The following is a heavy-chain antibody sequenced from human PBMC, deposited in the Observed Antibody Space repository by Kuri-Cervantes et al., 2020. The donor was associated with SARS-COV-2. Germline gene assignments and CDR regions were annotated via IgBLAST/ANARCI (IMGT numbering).Heavy chain of an antibody. J-gene: IGHJ6*03. V-gene: IGHV3-33*08. D-gene: IGHD1-26*01. CDR1: GFTFSSYG. CDR3: ARGWDHYYYYYMDV. CDR2: IWYGGSNK. Sequence: GGSLRLSCAASGFTFSSYGMHWVRQAPGKGLEWVAVIWYGGSNKYYADSVKGRFTISRDNSKNTLYLQMNSLRAEDTAVYYCARGWDHYYYYYMDVWGKGTTVTVSS.